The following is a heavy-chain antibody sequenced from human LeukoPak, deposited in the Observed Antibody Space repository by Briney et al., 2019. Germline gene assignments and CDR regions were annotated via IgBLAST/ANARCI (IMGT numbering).Heavy chain of an antibody. V-gene: IGHV1-2*02. CDR2: INPSSGGT. Sequence: ASVKVSCKTSGYSFTDYYMHWVRQAPGQGLEWMGWINPSSGGTSSAQKFQGRVTMTRDTSITTVYMEVRWLTSDDTAVYYCARADRLHGGPYLIGPWGQRTLVTVSS. J-gene: IGHJ5*02. D-gene: IGHD2-21*01. CDR1: GYSFTDYY. CDR3: ARADRLHGGPYLIGP.